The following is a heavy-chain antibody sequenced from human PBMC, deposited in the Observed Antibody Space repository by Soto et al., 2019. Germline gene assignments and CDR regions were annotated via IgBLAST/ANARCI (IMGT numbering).Heavy chain of an antibody. V-gene: IGHV2-5*02. CDR1: GFSLSTSGVG. CDR2: IYWDDEK. CDR3: AHVYGGYDNFDY. J-gene: IGHJ4*02. D-gene: IGHD5-12*01. Sequence: QITLKESGPTLVKPTQTLTLTCTFSGFSLSTSGVGVGWIRQPPGKALEWLALIYWDDEKRYRPSLKIRLTNTKDTSKNPVVLTMTNIEPVYSATYYCAHVYGGYDNFDYWGQGTLVTVSS.